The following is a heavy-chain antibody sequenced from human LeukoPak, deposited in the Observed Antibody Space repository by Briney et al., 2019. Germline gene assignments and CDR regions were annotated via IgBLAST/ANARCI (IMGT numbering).Heavy chain of an antibody. V-gene: IGHV3-53*01. CDR2: IYSGGST. D-gene: IGHD4-17*01. Sequence: GGSLRLSCAASGFTVSSNYMSWVRQAPGKGLEWVSVIYSGGSTYYADSVKGRFTISRDNSKNTLYLQMNSLRAEDTAVYYCARVTVTKSYYFDYWGQGTLVTVSS. J-gene: IGHJ4*02. CDR1: GFTVSSNY. CDR3: ARVTVTKSYYFDY.